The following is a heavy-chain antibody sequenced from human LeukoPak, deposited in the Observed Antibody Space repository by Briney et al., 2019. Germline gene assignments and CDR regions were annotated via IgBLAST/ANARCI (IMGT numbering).Heavy chain of an antibody. J-gene: IGHJ4*02. CDR1: GGSISSYY. CDR3: ARDGYYYDSSGYQLLDY. Sequence: SETLSLTCTVSGGSISSYYWGWIRQPPGKGLEWIGSIYYSGSTYYNPSLKSRVTISVDTSKNQFSLKLSSVTAADTAVYYCARDGYYYDSSGYQLLDYWGQGTLVTVSS. V-gene: IGHV4-39*07. D-gene: IGHD3-22*01. CDR2: IYYSGST.